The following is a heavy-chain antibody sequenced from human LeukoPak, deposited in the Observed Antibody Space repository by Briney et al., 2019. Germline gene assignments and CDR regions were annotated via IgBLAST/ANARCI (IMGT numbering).Heavy chain of an antibody. CDR2: MNPNSGNT. V-gene: IGHV1-8*01. CDR3: ARPRITMVRGVISRWFDP. Sequence: ASVKVSCKASGYTFTSYDINWVRQATGQGLEWMGWMNPNSGNTGYAQKFQGRVTMTRNTSISTAYMELSSLGSEDTAVYYCARPRITMVRGVISRWFDPWGQGTLVTVSS. J-gene: IGHJ5*02. CDR1: GYTFTSYD. D-gene: IGHD3-10*01.